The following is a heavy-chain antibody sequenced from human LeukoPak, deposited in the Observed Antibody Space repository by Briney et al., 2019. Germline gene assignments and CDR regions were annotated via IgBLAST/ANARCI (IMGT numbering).Heavy chain of an antibody. J-gene: IGHJ2*01. V-gene: IGHV3-11*04. D-gene: IGHD6-6*01. Sequence: GGSLRLSRAAFGFTFSDYYMSWIRQAPGKGLEWVSYISSSGSTIYYADSVKGRFTISRDNARNSLYLQMNSLRAEDTAVYYCARVGRGSSWPRYFDLWGRGTLVTVSS. CDR3: ARVGRGSSWPRYFDL. CDR1: GFTFSDYY. CDR2: ISSSGSTI.